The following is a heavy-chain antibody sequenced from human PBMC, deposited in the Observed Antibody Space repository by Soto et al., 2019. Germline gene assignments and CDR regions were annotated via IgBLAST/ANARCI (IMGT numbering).Heavy chain of an antibody. Sequence: QVQLQESGPGLVKPSQTLSLTCIVSGGSISSNDFYWSWIRQHPGKGLEWIGYIYYSGTTYYNPSLKSRVTRLVDTSKNQFSLKVSSVTAADTAVYYCARLSGSWQSWFDPWGKGTLVTVSS. CDR1: GGSISSNDFY. J-gene: IGHJ5*02. V-gene: IGHV4-31*03. CDR2: IYYSGTT. D-gene: IGHD6-13*01. CDR3: ARLSGSWQSWFDP.